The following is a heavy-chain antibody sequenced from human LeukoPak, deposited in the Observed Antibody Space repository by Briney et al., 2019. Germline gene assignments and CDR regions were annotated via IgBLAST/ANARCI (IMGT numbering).Heavy chain of an antibody. CDR3: ARMRYEIRYFDWLLRYYYYYMDV. J-gene: IGHJ6*03. D-gene: IGHD3-9*01. CDR2: IKQDGSGK. CDR1: GFTFSSYS. Sequence: GGSLRLSCAASGFTFSSYSMNWVRQVPGKGLEWVANIKQDGSGKYYVDSVKGRFTISRDNAKNSLYLQMNSLRAEDTAVYYCARMRYEIRYFDWLLRYYYYYMDVWGKGTTVTISS. V-gene: IGHV3-7*01.